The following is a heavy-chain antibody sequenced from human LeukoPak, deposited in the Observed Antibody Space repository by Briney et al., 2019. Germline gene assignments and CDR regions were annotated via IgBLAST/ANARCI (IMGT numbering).Heavy chain of an antibody. V-gene: IGHV3-53*01. Sequence: GGSLRLSCAASGFTVSSNYMSWVRQAPGKGLEWVSVIYSGGSTYYADSVKGRFTISRDNSKNTLYLQMNSLRAEDTAVYYCAKDHYSSNSYYYYMDVWGKGTTVTVSS. CDR1: GFTVSSNY. J-gene: IGHJ6*03. D-gene: IGHD6-13*01. CDR2: IYSGGST. CDR3: AKDHYSSNSYYYYMDV.